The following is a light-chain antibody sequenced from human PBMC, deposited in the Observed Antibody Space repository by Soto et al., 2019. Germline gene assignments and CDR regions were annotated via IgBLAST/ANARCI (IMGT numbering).Light chain of an antibody. CDR3: QQSASWPWT. V-gene: IGKV3-15*01. CDR2: GAS. Sequence: EIVMTQSRATLSVSPGERATLSCRASQGIRNFLAWYQQKPGQAPRLLISGASTRATGIPARFSGSGSGTDFTLTISSLQSEDFAVYYCQQSASWPWTFGQGTKVEIK. CDR1: QGIRNF. J-gene: IGKJ1*01.